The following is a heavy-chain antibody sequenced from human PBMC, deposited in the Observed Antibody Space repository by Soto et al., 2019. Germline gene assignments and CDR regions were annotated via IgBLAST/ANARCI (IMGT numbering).Heavy chain of an antibody. J-gene: IGHJ4*02. Sequence: SETLSLTCTVSGASMSDYYGTWIRQPPGRGLEWIGFMHSSGNANYSSSLKGRATISVDTYNNQFSLILTSVTAADTAVYYCVRSGYMFGGVIWGQGTLVNVFS. V-gene: IGHV4-59*01. CDR1: GASMSDYY. CDR3: VRSGYMFGGVI. D-gene: IGHD3-16*01. CDR2: MHSSGNA.